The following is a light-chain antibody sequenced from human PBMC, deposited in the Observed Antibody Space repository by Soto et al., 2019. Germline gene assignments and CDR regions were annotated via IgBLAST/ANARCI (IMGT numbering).Light chain of an antibody. J-gene: IGKJ2*04. Sequence: DIQMTQSPSFLSVSVGDRVTITCRASQSIVSYLNWYQQKLGIAPKLLIYTASNLQRGVPSRFSGSGSGTDFTLTISNLQPEDCATYCCQQSYSTPRSFVHRTKLEIK. CDR3: QQSYSTPRS. CDR2: TAS. CDR1: QSIVSY. V-gene: IGKV1-39*01.